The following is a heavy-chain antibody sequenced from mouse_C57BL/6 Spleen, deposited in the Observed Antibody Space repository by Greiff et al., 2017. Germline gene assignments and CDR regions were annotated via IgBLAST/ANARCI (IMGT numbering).Heavy chain of an antibody. CDR2: ISNLAYSI. Sequence: EVQRVESGGGLVQPGGSLKLSCAASGFTFSDYGMAWVRQAPRKGPEWVAFISNLAYSIYYADTVTGRFTISSENAKNTLYLEMSSLRSEDTAMYYCASQNSLYYSNYEGYFDVWGTGTTVTVSS. D-gene: IGHD2-5*01. CDR1: GFTFSDYG. CDR3: ASQNSLYYSNYEGYFDV. V-gene: IGHV5-15*01. J-gene: IGHJ1*03.